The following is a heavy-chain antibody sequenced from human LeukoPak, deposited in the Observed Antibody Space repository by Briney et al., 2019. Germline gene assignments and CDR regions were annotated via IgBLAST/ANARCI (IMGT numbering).Heavy chain of an antibody. CDR2: ISSNGVDT. CDR1: GFTFSSFP. CDR3: VKAHLYGSGSYYND. D-gene: IGHD3-10*01. Sequence: GGSLRLSCAGSGFTFSSFPMHWVRQAPGKGLEYVSAISSNGVDTYYADSAKGRFTISRDNSENTLYLQMSSLRAEDTAVYYCVKAHLYGSGSYYNDWGQGTLVTVSS. J-gene: IGHJ1*01. V-gene: IGHV3-64D*06.